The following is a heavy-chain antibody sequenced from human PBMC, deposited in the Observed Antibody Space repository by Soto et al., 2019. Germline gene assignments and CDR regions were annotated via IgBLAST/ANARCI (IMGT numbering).Heavy chain of an antibody. J-gene: IGHJ6*02. D-gene: IGHD2-2*01. CDR1: GFTFSSYS. CDR3: ARYCSSTSCYVGEYYSMGV. CDR2: ISSSSSYI. V-gene: IGHV3-21*01. Sequence: EVQLVESGGGLVKPGGSLRLSCAASGFTFSSYSMNWVRQAPGKGLEWVSSISSSSSYIYYADSVKGRFTISRDNAKNSLYLQMNSLRAEDTAVYYCARYCSSTSCYVGEYYSMGVWGQGTTVTVSS.